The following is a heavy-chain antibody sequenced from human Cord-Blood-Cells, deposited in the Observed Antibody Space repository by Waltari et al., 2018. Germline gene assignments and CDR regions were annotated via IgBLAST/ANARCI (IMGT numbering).Heavy chain of an antibody. CDR1: GYSISSGYY. CDR2: IYHSGST. Sequence: QVQLQESGPGLVKPSETLSLTCAVSGYSISSGYYWCWIRQPPGKGLEWIGSIYHSGSTYYNPSLKSRVTISVDTSKNQFSLKLSSVTAADTAVYYCARYSGGFDYWGQGTLVTVSS. CDR3: ARYSGGFDY. V-gene: IGHV4-38-2*01. J-gene: IGHJ4*02. D-gene: IGHD3-16*01.